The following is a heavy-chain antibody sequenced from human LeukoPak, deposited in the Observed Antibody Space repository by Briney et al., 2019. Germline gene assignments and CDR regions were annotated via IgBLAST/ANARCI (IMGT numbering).Heavy chain of an antibody. CDR1: GFTFSSYS. CDR2: ISSSSSYI. V-gene: IGHV3-21*01. Sequence: GGSLRLSCAASGFTFSSYSMNWVRQAPGKGLEWVSSISSSSSYIYYADSVNGRFTISRDNAKNSLYLQMNSLRAEDTAVYYCARGGGGKAPGYYYYMDVWGKGTTVTVSS. D-gene: IGHD4-23*01. CDR3: ARGGGGKAPGYYYYMDV. J-gene: IGHJ6*03.